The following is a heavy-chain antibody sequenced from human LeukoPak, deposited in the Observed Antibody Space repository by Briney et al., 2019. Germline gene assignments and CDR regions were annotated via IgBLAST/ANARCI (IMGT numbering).Heavy chain of an antibody. CDR3: ARGPRITIFGVVIPSWFDP. CDR2: INHSGST. D-gene: IGHD3-3*01. CDR1: GGSFSGYY. J-gene: IGHJ5*02. V-gene: IGHV4-34*01. Sequence: PSETLPLTCAVYGGSFSGYYWSWIRQPPGKGLEWIGEINHSGSTNYNPSLKSRVTISVDTSKNQFSLKLSSVTAADTAVYYCARGPRITIFGVVIPSWFDPWGQGTLVTVSS.